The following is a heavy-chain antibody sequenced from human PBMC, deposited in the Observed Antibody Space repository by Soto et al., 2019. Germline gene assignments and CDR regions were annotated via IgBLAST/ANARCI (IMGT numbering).Heavy chain of an antibody. V-gene: IGHV1-2*02. D-gene: IGHD1-26*01. CDR1: GYTFTGDY. CDR2: INPKSGYT. Sequence: QVQLVQSGAEVKKPGASITVSCKAYGYTFTGDYLHWVRQAPGQGLEWMAWINPKSGYTKSAQKFQARVTLTRDTSISTAYMELRSLRSEDTAVYFCARYTGSNSLFDSWGQGTLVTVSS. J-gene: IGHJ4*02. CDR3: ARYTGSNSLFDS.